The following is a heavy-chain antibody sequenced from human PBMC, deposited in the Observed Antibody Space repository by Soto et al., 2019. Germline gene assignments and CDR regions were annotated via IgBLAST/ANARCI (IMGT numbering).Heavy chain of an antibody. D-gene: IGHD6-13*01. J-gene: IGHJ6*02. CDR1: GFTFSSYS. CDR2: ISSSSSYI. V-gene: IGHV3-21*01. CDR3: ARGLGIAAADYGMDV. Sequence: GGSLRLSCAASGFTFSSYSMNWVRQAPGKGLEWVSSISSSSSYIYYADSVKGRFTISRDNAKNSLYLQMNSLRAEDTAVYYCARGLGIAAADYGMDVWGQGTTVTVSS.